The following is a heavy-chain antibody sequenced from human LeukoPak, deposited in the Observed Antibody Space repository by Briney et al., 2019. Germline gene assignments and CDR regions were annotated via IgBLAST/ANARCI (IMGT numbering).Heavy chain of an antibody. J-gene: IGHJ4*02. D-gene: IGHD3-22*01. Sequence: GGSLRLSCAASGFTFSSYAMSWVRQAPGKGLEWVSAISGSGGSTYYADSVKGRFTISRDNSKNTLYLQMNSLRAEDTAVYYCAKRDDSSGYYKTPFDYWGQGTLVTVSS. CDR1: GFTFSSYA. V-gene: IGHV3-23*01. CDR2: ISGSGGST. CDR3: AKRDDSSGYYKTPFDY.